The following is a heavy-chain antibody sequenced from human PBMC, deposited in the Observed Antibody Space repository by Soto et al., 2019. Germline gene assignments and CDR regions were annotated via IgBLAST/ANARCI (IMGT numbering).Heavy chain of an antibody. J-gene: IGHJ6*02. CDR1: GYSFTSYW. CDR3: ARRPPAGQLSDSYYYYGMDV. V-gene: IGHV5-10-1*01. D-gene: IGHD6-13*01. CDR2: IDPSDSYT. Sequence: HGESLKISCKGSGYSFTSYWISWVRQMPWKGLEWMGRIDPSDSYTNYSPSFQGHVTISADKSISTAYLQWSSLKASDTAMYYCARRPPAGQLSDSYYYYGMDVWGQGTTVTVSS.